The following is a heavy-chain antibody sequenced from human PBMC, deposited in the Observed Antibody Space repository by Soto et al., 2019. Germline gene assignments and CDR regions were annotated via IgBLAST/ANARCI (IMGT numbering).Heavy chain of an antibody. J-gene: IGHJ4*02. V-gene: IGHV4-39*01. CDR2: VYNAGRS. Sequence: SETLSLTCTVSGGSITTIDYYWTWIRQLPGKGLEWIANVYNAGRSYYNPSLNSRVTISVDTSKNQFSLKMTSVTAADTAVYYCARLGGSYAVPHFDYWGQGTLVTVSS. CDR1: GGSITTIDYY. CDR3: ARLGGSYAVPHFDY. D-gene: IGHD1-26*01.